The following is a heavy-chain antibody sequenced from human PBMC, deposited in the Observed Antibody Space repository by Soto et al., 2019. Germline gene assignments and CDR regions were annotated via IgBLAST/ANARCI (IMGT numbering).Heavy chain of an antibody. CDR2: INPSGGST. CDR3: ARPNYYDSSGYPVHFDY. V-gene: IGHV1-46*01. D-gene: IGHD3-22*01. Sequence: GASVKVSCKASGYTFTSYGISWVRQAPGQGLEWMGIINPSGGSTSYAQKFQGRVTMTRDTSTSTVYMELSSLRSEDTAVYYCARPNYYDSSGYPVHFDYWGQGTLVTVSS. CDR1: GYTFTSYG. J-gene: IGHJ4*02.